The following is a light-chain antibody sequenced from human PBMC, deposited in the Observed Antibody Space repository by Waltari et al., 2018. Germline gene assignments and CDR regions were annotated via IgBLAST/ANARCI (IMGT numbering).Light chain of an antibody. CDR3: QRYDNWSVLT. V-gene: IGKV3D-15*01. Sequence: EIVMTQSPATLSVSPGDRATLSCRASQSVRSNLGWYQQKPGQAPRLLIYGAFTRATGIPAMFSGSCSATDFTITISSLQSEDFAVYYCQRYDNWSVLTFGGGTKVEIK. J-gene: IGKJ4*01. CDR1: QSVRSN. CDR2: GAF.